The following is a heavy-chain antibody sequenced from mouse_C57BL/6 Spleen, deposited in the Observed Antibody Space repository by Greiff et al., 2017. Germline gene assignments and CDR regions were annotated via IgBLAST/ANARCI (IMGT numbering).Heavy chain of an antibody. V-gene: IGHV5-16*01. CDR3: ASGDYYGTSFAY. D-gene: IGHD1-1*01. J-gene: IGHJ3*01. CDR1: GFTFSDYY. CDR2: INYDGSST. Sequence: EVQLVESEGGLVQPGSSMKLSCTASGFTFSDYYMAWVRQVPEKGLEWVANINYDGSSTYYLDSLKSRFIISRDNAKNILYLQMSSLKSEDTATYYCASGDYYGTSFAYWGQGTLVTVSA.